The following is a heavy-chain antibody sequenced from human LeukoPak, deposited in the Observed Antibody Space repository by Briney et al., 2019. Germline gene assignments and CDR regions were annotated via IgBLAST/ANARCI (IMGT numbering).Heavy chain of an antibody. Sequence: PGGSLRLSCAASGFTFSSYAMSWVRHAPGKGLEWVSAISGSGGSTYYANSVKGRFTISRDNSKNTLYLQMNSLRAEDAAVYYCAKRLRYFDWITTTYYFDYWGQGTLVTVSS. CDR2: ISGSGGST. J-gene: IGHJ4*02. CDR1: GFTFSSYA. CDR3: AKRLRYFDWITTTYYFDY. D-gene: IGHD3-9*01. V-gene: IGHV3-23*01.